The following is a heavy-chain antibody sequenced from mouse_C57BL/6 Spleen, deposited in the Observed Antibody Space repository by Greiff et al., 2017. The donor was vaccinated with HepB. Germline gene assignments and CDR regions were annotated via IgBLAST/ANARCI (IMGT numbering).Heavy chain of an antibody. Sequence: EVQLQESGGGLVQPGGSMKLSCAASGFTFSDAWMDWVRQSPEKGLEWVAEIRNKANNHATYYAESVKGRFTISRDDSKSSVYLQMNSLRAEDTGIYYCTRPTVVATDTWFAYWGQGTLVTVSA. V-gene: IGHV6-6*01. CDR3: TRPTVVATDTWFAY. CDR2: IRNKANNHAT. J-gene: IGHJ3*01. D-gene: IGHD1-1*01. CDR1: GFTFSDAW.